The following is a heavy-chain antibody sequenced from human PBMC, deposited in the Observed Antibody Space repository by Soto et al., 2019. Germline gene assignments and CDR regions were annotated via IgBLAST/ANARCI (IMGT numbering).Heavy chain of an antibody. J-gene: IGHJ4*02. CDR1: GFTVSSNY. CDR3: ARVSGGSSSFDY. V-gene: IGHV3-66*01. CDR2: IYSGGST. D-gene: IGHD6-6*01. Sequence: GGSLRLSCAASGFTVSSNYMSWVRQAPGKGLEWVSVIYSGGSTYYADSVKGRFTISRDNSKNTLYLQMNSLRAEDTAVYYCARVSGGSSSFDYWGQGTLVTVSS.